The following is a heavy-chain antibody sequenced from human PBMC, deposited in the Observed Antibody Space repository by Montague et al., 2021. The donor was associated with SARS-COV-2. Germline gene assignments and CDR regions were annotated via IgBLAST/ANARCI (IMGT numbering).Heavy chain of an antibody. CDR3: ARGRAVAVYDY. D-gene: IGHD6-19*01. J-gene: IGHJ4*02. V-gene: IGHV3-64*01. CDR1: EFTFSSYA. CDR2: ISSKGGST. Sequence: SLRLSCAASEFTFSSYAMHWVRQAPGKGLEYVSAISSKGGSTYYANSVKGRFTISRDNSKNTLYLQMGSLRAEDMAVYYCARGRAVAVYDYWGQGTLVAVSS.